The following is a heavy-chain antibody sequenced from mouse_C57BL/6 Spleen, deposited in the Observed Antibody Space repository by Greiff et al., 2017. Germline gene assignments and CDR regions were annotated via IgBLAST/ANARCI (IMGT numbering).Heavy chain of an antibody. J-gene: IGHJ4*01. CDR3: ARGYYYLSYYAMDD. V-gene: IGHV1-50*01. D-gene: IGHD1-1*01. Sequence: QVQLQQPGAELVQPGASVKLSCEASGYTFTSYWMQWVKQRPGQGLEWIGEIDPSDSYPNYNQKFKGKATLTVDTSSSTAYMQLSSLTSEDSAVYYGARGYYYLSYYAMDDWGQSTSVTVAS. CDR1: GYTFTSYW. CDR2: IDPSDSYP.